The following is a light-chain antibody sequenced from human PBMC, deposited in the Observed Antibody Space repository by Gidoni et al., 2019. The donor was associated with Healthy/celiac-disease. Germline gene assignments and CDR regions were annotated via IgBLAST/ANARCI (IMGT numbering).Light chain of an antibody. J-gene: IGKJ1*01. V-gene: IGKV1-5*03. Sequence: DIQMTQSPSTLSASVGDRVTITCRASQSISSWLVWYQQKPGNAPKLLIYKASSLESGVPSRFSGSGSGTEFTLTISSLQPDDFATYYCQQYNSYPWTFXXXTKVEIK. CDR2: KAS. CDR3: QQYNSYPWT. CDR1: QSISSW.